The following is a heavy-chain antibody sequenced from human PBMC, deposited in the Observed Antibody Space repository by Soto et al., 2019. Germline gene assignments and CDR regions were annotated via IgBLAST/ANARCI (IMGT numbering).Heavy chain of an antibody. CDR3: AKEMWDFWSGYYYYGMDV. CDR1: GFTFSSYG. V-gene: IGHV3-30*18. D-gene: IGHD3-3*01. Sequence: PGGSLRLSCAASGFTFSSYGMHWVRQAPGKGLEWVAVISYDGSNKYYADSVKGRFTISRDNSKNTLYLQMNSLRAEDTAVYYCAKEMWDFWSGYYYYGMDVWGQGTTVTVS. J-gene: IGHJ6*02. CDR2: ISYDGSNK.